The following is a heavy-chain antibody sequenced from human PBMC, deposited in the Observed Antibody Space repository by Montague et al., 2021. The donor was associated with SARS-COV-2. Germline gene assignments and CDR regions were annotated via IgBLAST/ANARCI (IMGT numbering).Heavy chain of an antibody. CDR1: GDSVSSEIYY. J-gene: IGHJ4*02. Sequence: TLSLTCTASGDSVSSEIYYWSWIRQPAGKGLEWIGRIYTSGSTNYNPSPRSRVTISVDTSKNQFSLRLSSVTAADTAVYYCARVGGNHYRYFDYWGQGTLVTVSS. CDR3: ARVGGNHYRYFDY. V-gene: IGHV4-61*02. CDR2: IYTSGST. D-gene: IGHD1-26*01.